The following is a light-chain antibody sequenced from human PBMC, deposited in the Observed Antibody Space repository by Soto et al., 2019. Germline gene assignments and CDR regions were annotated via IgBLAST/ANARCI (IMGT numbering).Light chain of an antibody. Sequence: DIQMTQSPSTLSASVGDRVTITCRASQSLNNYLAWYQQKPGKAPKLLIYDASTLERGVPSRFSGTGSGTEFTLTISSLQPDDSATYYCQHYKTYSRTFGQGTKVEIK. J-gene: IGKJ1*01. CDR2: DAS. CDR3: QHYKTYSRT. CDR1: QSLNNY. V-gene: IGKV1-5*01.